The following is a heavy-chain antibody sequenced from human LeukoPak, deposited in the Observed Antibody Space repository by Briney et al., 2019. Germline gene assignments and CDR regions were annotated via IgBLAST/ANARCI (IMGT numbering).Heavy chain of an antibody. V-gene: IGHV4-34*01. CDR2: INHSGST. Sequence: PSETLSLTCAVYGGSFSGYYWSWIRQPPGKGLEWIGEINHSGSTNYNPSLKSRVTISVDTSKNQFSLKLSSVTAADTAVYYCARAPLVATIPYYYYYGMDVWGQGTTVTVSS. CDR3: ARAPLVATIPYYYYYGMDV. CDR1: GGSFSGYY. J-gene: IGHJ6*02. D-gene: IGHD5-12*01.